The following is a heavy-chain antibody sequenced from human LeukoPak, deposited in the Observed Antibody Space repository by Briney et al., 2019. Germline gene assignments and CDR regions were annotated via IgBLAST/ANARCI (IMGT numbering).Heavy chain of an antibody. Sequence: GRSLRLSCAASGFTFSSYAMHWVRQAPGKGLEWVAVISYDGSNKYYADSVKGRFTISRDNSKNTLYLQMNSLRAEDTAVYYCARGPVTAYYYGMDVWGQGTTVTVSS. CDR1: GFTFSSYA. CDR3: ARGPVTAYYYGMDV. J-gene: IGHJ6*02. V-gene: IGHV3-30-3*01. D-gene: IGHD4-17*01. CDR2: ISYDGSNK.